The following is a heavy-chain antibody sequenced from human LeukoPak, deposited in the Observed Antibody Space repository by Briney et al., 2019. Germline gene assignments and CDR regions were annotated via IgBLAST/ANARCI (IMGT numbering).Heavy chain of an antibody. Sequence: GGSLRLSCAASGFTFSSYAMSWVRQAPGKGLEWVSAISGSGGSTYYADSVKGRFTISRDNSKNTLYLQMNSLRAEDTAVYYCAKDAGIVVVPAAILSYFQHRGQGTLVTVSS. CDR3: AKDAGIVVVPAAILSYFQH. CDR1: GFTFSSYA. V-gene: IGHV3-23*01. D-gene: IGHD2-2*02. CDR2: ISGSGGST. J-gene: IGHJ1*01.